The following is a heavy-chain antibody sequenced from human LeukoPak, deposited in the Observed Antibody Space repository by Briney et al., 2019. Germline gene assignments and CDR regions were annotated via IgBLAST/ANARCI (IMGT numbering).Heavy chain of an antibody. D-gene: IGHD3-22*01. CDR2: TYYDGSNK. Sequence: GRSLRLSCTASGFTFSAYGMHWVRQAPGKGLEWVAVTYYDGSNKYYADSVKGRFTISRDNSKNTLYLQMNSLRAGDTAVYYCARRGYYYDSSGYYGDYFDYWGQGTLVTVSS. V-gene: IGHV3-33*01. CDR3: ARRGYYYDSSGYYGDYFDY. J-gene: IGHJ4*02. CDR1: GFTFSAYG.